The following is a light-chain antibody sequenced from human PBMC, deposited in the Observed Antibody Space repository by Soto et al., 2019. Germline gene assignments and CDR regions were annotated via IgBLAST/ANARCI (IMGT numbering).Light chain of an antibody. J-gene: IGLJ2*01. CDR2: EDS. CDR1: HSDVGSYNL. V-gene: IGLV2-23*01. CDR3: CSYAGSFSVI. Sequence: QSVLTQPASVSGSPGQSITISCTGTHSDVGSYNLVSWYQQHPGKAPKLIIYEDSKRPSGVSNRFSGSKSGYTASLTISGLEGEDEADYYCCSYAGSFSVIFGGGTKLTVL.